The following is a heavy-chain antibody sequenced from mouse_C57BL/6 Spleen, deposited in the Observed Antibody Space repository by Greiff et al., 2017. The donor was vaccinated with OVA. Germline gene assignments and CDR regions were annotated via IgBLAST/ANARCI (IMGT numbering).Heavy chain of an antibody. J-gene: IGHJ3*01. V-gene: IGHV1-69*01. CDR3: ARGEGFAY. Sequence: QVQLQQPGAELVMPGASVKLSCKASGYTFTSYRMPWVKQRPGQGLEWIGEIDPSDSYTNYNQKFKGKSTLTVDKSSSTAYMQLSSLTSEDSAVYYCARGEGFAYWGQGTLVTVSA. CDR2: IDPSDSYT. CDR1: GYTFTSYR.